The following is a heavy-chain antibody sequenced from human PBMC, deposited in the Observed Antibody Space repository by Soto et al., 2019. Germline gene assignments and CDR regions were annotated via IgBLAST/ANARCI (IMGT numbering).Heavy chain of an antibody. CDR1: GGTFSSYA. CDR2: IIPIFGAA. V-gene: IGHV1-69*13. Sequence: SVKVSCKASGGTFSSYAISWVRQAPGQGLEWMGGIIPIFGAANYAQKFQGRVTITADESTSTAYMELSSLRSEDTAVYYCARDGGYCSSTSCHTGGWFDPWGQGTLVTVSS. J-gene: IGHJ5*02. CDR3: ARDGGYCSSTSCHTGGWFDP. D-gene: IGHD2-2*02.